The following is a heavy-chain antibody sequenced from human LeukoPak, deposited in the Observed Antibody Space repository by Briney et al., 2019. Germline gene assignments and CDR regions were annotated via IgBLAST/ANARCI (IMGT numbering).Heavy chain of an antibody. CDR1: GYTFTGYY. D-gene: IGHD5-24*01. V-gene: IGHV1-2*02. CDR3: ARGKEMTTITPLGAFDI. J-gene: IGHJ3*02. CDR2: INPNTGGT. Sequence: GASVKVSCKASGYTFTGYYVHWVRQAPGQGLEHMGWINPNTGGTNYAPKFQGRVTMTRDTSISTAYMEPSRLRSDDTAGYYCARGKEMTTITPLGAFDIWGQETMVTVSS.